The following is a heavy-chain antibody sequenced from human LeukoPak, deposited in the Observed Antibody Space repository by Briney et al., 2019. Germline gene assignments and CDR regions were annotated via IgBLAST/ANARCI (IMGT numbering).Heavy chain of an antibody. CDR2: IYYSGST. Sequence: SETLSLTCTVSGGSISSYYWSWIRQPPGKGLEWIGYIYYSGSTNYNPSLKSRVTISVDTSKNQFSLKLSSVTAADTAVYYCATDPRITIFGVVWGQGTLVTVSS. D-gene: IGHD3-3*01. V-gene: IGHV4-59*01. J-gene: IGHJ4*02. CDR3: ATDPRITIFGVV. CDR1: GGSISSYY.